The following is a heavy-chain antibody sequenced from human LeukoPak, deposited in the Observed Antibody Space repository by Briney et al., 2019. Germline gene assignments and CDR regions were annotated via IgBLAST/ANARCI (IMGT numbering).Heavy chain of an antibody. CDR1: GGSISSGTYY. V-gene: IGHV4-61*02. CDR3: ARESSGYDFTYHYYYMDV. D-gene: IGHD5-12*01. CDR2: IYSSGST. J-gene: IGHJ6*03. Sequence: SETLSLPCTVSGGSISSGTYYWSWIRQPAGKGLEWIGRIYSSGSTNYNPSLKSRVTISVDTSKNQFSLKLTSVTAADTAVYYSARESSGYDFTYHYYYMDVWGKGPTVTVSS.